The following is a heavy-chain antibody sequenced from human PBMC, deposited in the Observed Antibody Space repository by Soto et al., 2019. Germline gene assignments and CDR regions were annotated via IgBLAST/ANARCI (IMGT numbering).Heavy chain of an antibody. CDR1: GGSISSYY. CDR3: ASTKYFDWFPFDY. V-gene: IGHV4-59*01. CDR2: IYYSGST. J-gene: IGHJ4*02. D-gene: IGHD3-9*01. Sequence: SETLSLTCTVSGGSISSYYWSWIRQPPGKGLEWIGYIYYSGSTNYNPSLKSRVTISVDTSKNQFSLKLSSVTAADTAVYYCASTKYFDWFPFDYWGQGTLVTVS.